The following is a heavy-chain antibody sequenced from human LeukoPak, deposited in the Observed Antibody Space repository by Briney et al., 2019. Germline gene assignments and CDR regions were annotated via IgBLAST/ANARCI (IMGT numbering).Heavy chain of an antibody. CDR2: IYTSGST. D-gene: IGHD5-24*01. V-gene: IGHV4-4*07. CDR1: GRSISSYY. CDR3: ARVPRLQRADAFDP. Sequence: SETLSLTRTVSGRSISSYYWSWIQQPAGMGLGWIWCIYTSGSTNYNTSLKSRVTMPVDTSKNQFSLKLSSLTAADTAVDYCARVPRLQRADAFDPWGQGTMVSASS. J-gene: IGHJ3*01.